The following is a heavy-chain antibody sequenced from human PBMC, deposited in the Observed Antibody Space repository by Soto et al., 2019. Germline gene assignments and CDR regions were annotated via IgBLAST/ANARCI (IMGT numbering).Heavy chain of an antibody. CDR1: GFTVSSNY. J-gene: IGHJ4*02. CDR2: IYSDGST. Sequence: GGSLRLSCAASGFTVSSNYMSWVRQAPGKGLEWVSVIYSDGSTYYADSVKGRFTISRDNSKNTLYLQMNSLRAEDTAVYYCARGFRGELSPSVIGYWGQGTLVTVSS. V-gene: IGHV3-66*01. D-gene: IGHD3-16*02. CDR3: ARGFRGELSPSVIGY.